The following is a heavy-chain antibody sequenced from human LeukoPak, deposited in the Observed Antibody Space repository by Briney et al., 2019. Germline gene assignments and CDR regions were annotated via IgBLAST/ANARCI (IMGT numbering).Heavy chain of an antibody. CDR3: ARQAGYYGSGSYLGWFDP. CDR2: INHSGST. J-gene: IGHJ5*02. CDR1: GGSFSGYY. D-gene: IGHD3-10*01. V-gene: IGHV4-34*01. Sequence: SETLSLTCAVYGGSFSGYYWSWIRQPPGKGLEWIGEINHSGSTYYNPSLKSRVTISVDTSKNQFSLKLSSVTAADTAVYYCARQAGYYGSGSYLGWFDPWGQGTLVTVSS.